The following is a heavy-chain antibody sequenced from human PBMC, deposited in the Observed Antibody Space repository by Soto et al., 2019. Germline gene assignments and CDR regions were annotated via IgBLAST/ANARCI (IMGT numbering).Heavy chain of an antibody. V-gene: IGHV4-59*01. J-gene: IGHJ4*02. CDR3: TSYYYDSSGYYYLDY. CDR2: IYYSGST. Sequence: KSSETLSLTCTVSGGSISSYYWSWIRQPPGKGLEWIGYIYYSGSTNYNPSLKSRVTISVDTSKNQFSLKLSSVTAADTAVYYCTSYYYDSSGYYYLDYWGQGTLVTVSS. CDR1: GGSISSYY. D-gene: IGHD3-22*01.